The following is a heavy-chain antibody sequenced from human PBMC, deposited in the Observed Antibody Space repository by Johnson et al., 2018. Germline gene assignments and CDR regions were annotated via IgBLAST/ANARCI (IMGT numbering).Heavy chain of an antibody. CDR2: IRGYGGTT. Sequence: VQLVESGGGLVQPGGSLRLSCAASGFTFNNYAMRWVRQAPGKGLEWVSGIRGYGGTTYYADSVKGRFTISRDNSKNTVSLQMNSLRAEDTAVYYCAKQGGGEGYYYNYMEVWGKGTTVTVSS. CDR3: AKQGGGEGYYYNYMEV. D-gene: IGHD3-16*01. V-gene: IGHV3-23*04. CDR1: GFTFNNYA. J-gene: IGHJ6*03.